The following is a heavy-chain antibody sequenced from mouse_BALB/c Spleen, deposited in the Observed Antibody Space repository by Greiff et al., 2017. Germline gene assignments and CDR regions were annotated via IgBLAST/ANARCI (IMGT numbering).Heavy chain of an antibody. J-gene: IGHJ3*01. CDR1: GYSITSDYA. CDR2: ISYSGST. Sequence: EVHLVESGPGLVKPSQSLSLTCTVTGYSITSDYAWNWIRQFPGNKLEWMGYISYSGSTSYNPSLKSRISITRDTSKNQFFLQLNSVTTEDTATYYCAQIYYYGSSYWFAYWGQGTLVTVSA. D-gene: IGHD1-1*01. CDR3: AQIYYYGSSYWFAY. V-gene: IGHV3-2*02.